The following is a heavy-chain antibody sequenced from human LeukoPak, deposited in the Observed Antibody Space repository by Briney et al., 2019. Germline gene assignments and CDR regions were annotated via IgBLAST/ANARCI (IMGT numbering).Heavy chain of an antibody. CDR1: GGSFSGYY. CDR3: ARTPFAIAPLDY. V-gene: IGHV4-34*01. J-gene: IGHJ4*02. CDR2: INHSGST. Sequence: SETLSLTCAVYGGSFSGYYWSWIRQPPGKGLEWIGEINHSGSTNYNPSLKSRVTISVDTSKNQFSLKLSSVTAADTAVYYCARTPFAIAPLDYWGQGTLVTVSS. D-gene: IGHD2-15*01.